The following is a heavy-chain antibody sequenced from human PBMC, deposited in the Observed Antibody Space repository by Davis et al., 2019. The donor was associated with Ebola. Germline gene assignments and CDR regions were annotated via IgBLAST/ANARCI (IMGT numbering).Heavy chain of an antibody. CDR2: IKQDGSEK. Sequence: GESLKISCAASGFTFSSYWMSWVRQAPGKGLEWVANIKQDGSEKYYVDSVKGRFTISRDNAKNSLYLQMNSLRAEDTAMYYCTKPPGRDGMDVWGQGTTVTVSS. D-gene: IGHD1-26*01. J-gene: IGHJ6*02. CDR1: GFTFSSYW. V-gene: IGHV3-7*01. CDR3: TKPPGRDGMDV.